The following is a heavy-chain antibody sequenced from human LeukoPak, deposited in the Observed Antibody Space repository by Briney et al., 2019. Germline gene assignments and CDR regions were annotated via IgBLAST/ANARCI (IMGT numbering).Heavy chain of an antibody. J-gene: IGHJ5*02. CDR1: GYSMSSGGYY. D-gene: IGHD5-18*01. Sequence: SETLSLTCNVSGYSMSSGGYYWSWIRQHPGKGLDWIGYVYHTGSTCYNPSFESRATISIDTSKNQFSLKLRSVTDADTAIYFCARDGGYRVKDNWFDPWGQGTLVTVSS. V-gene: IGHV4-31*03. CDR3: ARDGGYRVKDNWFDP. CDR2: VYHTGST.